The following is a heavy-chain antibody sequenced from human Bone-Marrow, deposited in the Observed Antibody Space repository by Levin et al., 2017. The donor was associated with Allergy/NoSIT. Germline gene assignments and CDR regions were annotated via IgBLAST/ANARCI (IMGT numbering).Heavy chain of an antibody. Sequence: PGGSLRLSCAASGFTFSSYWMHWVRQAPGKGLVWVSRINSDGSSTSYADSVKGRFTISRDNAKNTLYLQMNSLRAEDTAVYYCARGFLVNYYGSGSDNDAFDIWGQGTMVTVSS. CDR1: GFTFSSYW. J-gene: IGHJ3*02. D-gene: IGHD3-10*01. CDR2: INSDGSST. V-gene: IGHV3-74*01. CDR3: ARGFLVNYYGSGSDNDAFDI.